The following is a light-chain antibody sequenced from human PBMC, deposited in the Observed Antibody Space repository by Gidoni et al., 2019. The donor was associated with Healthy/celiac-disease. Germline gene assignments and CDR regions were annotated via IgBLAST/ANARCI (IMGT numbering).Light chain of an antibody. V-gene: IGKV1-39*01. CDR2: AAS. CDR3: QQSYRTHYT. J-gene: IGKJ2*01. CDR1: QSISSY. Sequence: IQMTQSPSSLSASVGDRVTITCRASQSISSYLNWYQQKPGKAPKLLIYAASSLQSGVPSRFSGSGSGTDFTLTISSLQPEDFATYYCQQSYRTHYTFGQGTKLEIK.